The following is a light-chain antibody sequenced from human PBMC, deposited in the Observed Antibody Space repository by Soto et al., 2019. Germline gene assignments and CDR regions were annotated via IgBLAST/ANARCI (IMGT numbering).Light chain of an antibody. V-gene: IGLV2-14*01. J-gene: IGLJ3*02. CDR3: NSFRSGGVVV. Sequence: QSALTQPVSVSGSPGQSITISCTGTSSDVGGYDYVSWYQQHPGKAPKLVLYGVSYRPSGISARFSGSKFQNTASLTISGLQTEDEADYYCNSFRSGGVVVFGGGTKLTVL. CDR1: SSDVGGYDY. CDR2: GVS.